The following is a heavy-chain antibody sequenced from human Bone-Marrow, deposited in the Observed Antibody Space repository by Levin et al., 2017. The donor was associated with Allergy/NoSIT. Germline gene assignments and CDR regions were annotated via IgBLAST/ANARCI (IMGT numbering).Heavy chain of an antibody. Sequence: LSLTCVASGFAFHDYAMHWVRQAPGKGLEWVSGVSWSGDTVVSADSVKGRFAVFRDNAKNSIFLQMNSLRVEDTALYYCVKDQYYFDSGTLKYGLDVWGQGTMVTVSS. CDR3: VKDQYYFDSGTLKYGLDV. CDR1: GFAFHDYA. J-gene: IGHJ6*02. V-gene: IGHV3-9*01. CDR2: VSWSGDTV. D-gene: IGHD3-10*01.